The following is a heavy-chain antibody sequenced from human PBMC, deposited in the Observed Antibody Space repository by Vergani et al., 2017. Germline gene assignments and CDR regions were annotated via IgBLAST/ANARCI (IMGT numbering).Heavy chain of an antibody. D-gene: IGHD6-19*01. Sequence: QVQLQESGPGLVKSSETLYLTCSVSFDSIRNLYCNWIRQPPGKGLEWIGSIHYSENTNYNPTLKTRVTISVDTSKNHFSLTLTSVTAADTAVYYCASDTHSGQRADRWGQGILVTVTS. CDR2: IHYSENT. CDR1: FDSIRNLY. CDR3: ASDTHSGQRADR. V-gene: IGHV4-59*11. J-gene: IGHJ5*02.